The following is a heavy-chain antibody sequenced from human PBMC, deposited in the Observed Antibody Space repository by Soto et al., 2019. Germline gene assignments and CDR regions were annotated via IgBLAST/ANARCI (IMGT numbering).Heavy chain of an antibody. J-gene: IGHJ6*02. V-gene: IGHV1-69*13. CDR3: ARHERAKSRWVTYYYYGMDV. CDR2: IIPIFDTA. D-gene: IGHD5-18*01. Sequence: SLKVSCKASGGTFSSYAISWVRQAPGQGLEWMGGIIPIFDTANYAQKFQGRVTITADESTSTAYMELSSLKASDTAMYYCARHERAKSRWVTYYYYGMDVWGQGTTVTVSS. CDR1: GGTFSSYA.